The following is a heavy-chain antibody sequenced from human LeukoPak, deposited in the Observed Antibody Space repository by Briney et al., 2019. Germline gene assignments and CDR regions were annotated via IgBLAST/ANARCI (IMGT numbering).Heavy chain of an antibody. CDR2: IYHSGST. V-gene: IGHV4-38-2*02. Sequence: SETLSLTCTVSGYSISSGYYWGWIRQPPGKGLEWIGSIYHSGSTYYNPSLKSRVTISVDTSKNQFSLKLSSVTAADTAVYYCARLALYYYYMDVWGKGTTVTVSS. CDR3: ARLALYYYYMDV. CDR1: GYSISSGYY. J-gene: IGHJ6*03.